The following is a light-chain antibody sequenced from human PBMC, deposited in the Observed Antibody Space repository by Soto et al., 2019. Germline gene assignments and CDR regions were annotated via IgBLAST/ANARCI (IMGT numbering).Light chain of an antibody. CDR1: QSISTY. V-gene: IGKV1-39*01. J-gene: IGKJ2*01. Sequence: DIPMTQSPSSLSASVGDRVTITCRASQSISTYLNWYQQKPEKAPKLLIYTTSTLQSGVPSRFSGSGSGTDFTLTISSLQPEDFATYYCQQSYSTLYTFGQGTKLEIK. CDR3: QQSYSTLYT. CDR2: TTS.